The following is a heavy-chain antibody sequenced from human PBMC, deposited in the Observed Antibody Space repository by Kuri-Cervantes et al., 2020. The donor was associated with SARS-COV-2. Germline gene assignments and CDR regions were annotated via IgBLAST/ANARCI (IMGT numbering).Heavy chain of an antibody. J-gene: IGHJ6*03. V-gene: IGHV3-30-3*01. CDR1: EFTISSYA. Sequence: GESLKISWAASEFTISSYAMHWVRQAPGKGLEWVAVISYDGSNKYYADSVKGRFTISRDSSKNTLYLQVNSLRAEDTAVYYCARGPNYYYMDVWGKGTTVTVSS. CDR3: ARGPNYYYMDV. CDR2: ISYDGSNK.